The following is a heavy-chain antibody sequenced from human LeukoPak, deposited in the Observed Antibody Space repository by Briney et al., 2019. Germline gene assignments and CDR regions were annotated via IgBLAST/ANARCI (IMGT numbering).Heavy chain of an antibody. CDR1: GYSISSGYY. CDR3: ARLRSSEYYFDY. J-gene: IGHJ4*02. Sequence: PSETLSLTCAVSGYSISSGYYWGWIRQPPGKGLEWIGSIYHSGSTYYNPSLKSRVTISVDTSKNQFSLKLSSVTAADTAVYYCARLRSSEYYFDYWGQGTLATVSS. CDR2: IYHSGST. V-gene: IGHV4-38-2*01. D-gene: IGHD2-15*01.